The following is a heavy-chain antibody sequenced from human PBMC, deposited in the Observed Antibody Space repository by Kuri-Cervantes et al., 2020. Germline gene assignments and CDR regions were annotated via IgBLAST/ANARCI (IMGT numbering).Heavy chain of an antibody. CDR1: GFTFSDYY. D-gene: IGHD2-15*01. CDR2: ISSSGSTI. V-gene: IGHV3-11*04. J-gene: IGHJ6*02. Sequence: GESLKISCAASGFTFSDYYMSWIRQAPGKGLEWVSYISSSGSTIYYADSVKGRFTISRDNAKNSLYLQMNSLRDEDTAVYYCARDGSWGSFYYGMDVWGQGTTVTVSS. CDR3: ARDGSWGSFYYGMDV.